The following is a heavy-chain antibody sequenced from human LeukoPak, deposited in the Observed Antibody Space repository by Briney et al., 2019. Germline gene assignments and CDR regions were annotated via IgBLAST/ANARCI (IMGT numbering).Heavy chain of an antibody. V-gene: IGHV4-61*08. CDR3: ARDRGAYCAGDCPPFDY. J-gene: IGHJ4*02. D-gene: IGHD2-21*01. CDR1: GGSISSGGYS. Sequence: SETLSLTCAVSGGSISSGGYSWSWIRQPPGKGLEWIGYNPSLKSRVTMSVDTSKNQFSLKLSSVTAADTAVYYCARDRGAYCAGDCPPFDYWGQGTLVTVSS.